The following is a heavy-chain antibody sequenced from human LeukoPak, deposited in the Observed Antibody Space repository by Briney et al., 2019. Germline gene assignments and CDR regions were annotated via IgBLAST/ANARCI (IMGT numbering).Heavy chain of an antibody. CDR2: ISAYNGNT. J-gene: IGHJ4*02. CDR1: GYTFTSYG. Sequence: GASVKVSCKASGYTFTSYGISWVRQAPGQGLEWMGWISAYNGNTNYAQKLQGRVTMTTDTSTSTAYMELRSLKSDDTAVYYCARSRMVRGVIIWFDYWGQGTLVTVSS. D-gene: IGHD3-10*01. CDR3: ARSRMVRGVIIWFDY. V-gene: IGHV1-18*01.